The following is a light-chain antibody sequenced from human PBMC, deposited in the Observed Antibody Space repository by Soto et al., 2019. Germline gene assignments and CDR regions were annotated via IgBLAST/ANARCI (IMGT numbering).Light chain of an antibody. Sequence: QSALTQPRSVSGSPGQSVTISCTGTSSDVGGYNYVSWYQQHPGKAPKLMIYDVSKRPSGVPDRFFGSKSGNTASLTISGLQAEDGADYYCCSYAGDYTWVFGGGTKVTVL. CDR1: SSDVGGYNY. J-gene: IGLJ3*02. V-gene: IGLV2-11*01. CDR3: CSYAGDYTWV. CDR2: DVS.